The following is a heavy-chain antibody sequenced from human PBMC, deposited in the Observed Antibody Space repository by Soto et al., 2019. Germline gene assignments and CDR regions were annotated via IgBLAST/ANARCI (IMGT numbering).Heavy chain of an antibody. CDR1: GFTFSSYS. CDR2: ISSSSSYI. Sequence: GGSLRLSCAASGFTFSSYSMNWVRQAPGKGLEWVSSISSSSSYIYYADSVKGRFTISRDNAKNSLYLQMNSLRAEDTAVYYCARAVGYSYGPAFYGMDVWGQGTTVTV. D-gene: IGHD5-18*01. CDR3: ARAVGYSYGPAFYGMDV. J-gene: IGHJ6*02. V-gene: IGHV3-21*01.